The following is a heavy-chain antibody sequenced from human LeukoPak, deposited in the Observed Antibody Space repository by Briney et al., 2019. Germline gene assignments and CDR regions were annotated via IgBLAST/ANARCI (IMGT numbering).Heavy chain of an antibody. CDR3: ARYDRTASLDP. J-gene: IGHJ5*02. V-gene: IGHV1-69*02. Sequence: SSVKVSCKASGGTFSSYTISWVRQAPGQGLEWMGRIIPILGIANYAQKFQGRVTVTADKSTSTAYMELSSLRSEDTAVYYCARYDRTASLDPWGQGTLVTVSS. CDR1: GGTFSSYT. CDR2: IIPILGIA. D-gene: IGHD3-3*01.